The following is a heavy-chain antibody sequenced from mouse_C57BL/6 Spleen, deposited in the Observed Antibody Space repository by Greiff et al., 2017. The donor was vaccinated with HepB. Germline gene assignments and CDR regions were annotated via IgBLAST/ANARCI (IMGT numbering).Heavy chain of an antibody. CDR3: ARRDYYGSSYDY. V-gene: IGHV5-6*02. Sequence: EVMLVESGGDLVKPGGSLKLSCAASGFTFSSYGMSWVRQTPDKRLEWVPTISSGGSYTYYPDSVKGRFTISRDNAKNTLYLQMSSLKSEDTAMYYCARRDYYGSSYDYWGQGTTLTVSS. J-gene: IGHJ2*01. CDR2: ISSGGSYT. D-gene: IGHD1-1*01. CDR1: GFTFSSYG.